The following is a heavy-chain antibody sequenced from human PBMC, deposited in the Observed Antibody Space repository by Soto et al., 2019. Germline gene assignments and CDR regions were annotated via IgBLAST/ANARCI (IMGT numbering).Heavy chain of an antibody. J-gene: IGHJ4*02. CDR1: GFTFSHAW. CDR3: TTDPSYYYESSGYSRFDY. CDR2: IRSKFDGGTT. Sequence: GGSLRLSCAASGFTFSHAWMSWVRQAPGKGLEWVGRIRSKFDGGTTDYAAPVKGRFTMSRDDSKNTLYLQMNSLKTEDTGVYYCTTDPSYYYESSGYSRFDYWGQGAQVTVSS. V-gene: IGHV3-15*01. D-gene: IGHD3-22*01.